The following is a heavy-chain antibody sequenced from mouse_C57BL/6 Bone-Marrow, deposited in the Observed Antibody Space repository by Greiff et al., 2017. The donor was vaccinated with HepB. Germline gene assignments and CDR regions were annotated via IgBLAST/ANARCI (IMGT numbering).Heavy chain of an antibody. CDR1: GYTFTEYT. CDR3: ARYGFYYYGRGWYFDV. V-gene: IGHV1-62-2*01. Sequence: QVQLQQSGAELVKPGASVKLSCKASGYTFTEYTIHWVKQRSGQGLEWIGWFYPGSGSIKYNEKFKDKATLTADKSSSTVSMELSRLTSEDSAGYCCARYGFYYYGRGWYFDVWGTGTTVTVSS. CDR2: FYPGSGSI. D-gene: IGHD1-1*01. J-gene: IGHJ1*03.